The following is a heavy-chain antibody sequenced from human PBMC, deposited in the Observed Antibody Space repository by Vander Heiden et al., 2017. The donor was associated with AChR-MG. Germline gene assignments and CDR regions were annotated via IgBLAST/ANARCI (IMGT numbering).Heavy chain of an antibody. CDR2: IYYSGST. D-gene: IGHD3-16*01. CDR3: ATRYVATNIFDP. V-gene: IGHV4-39*01. J-gene: IGHJ5*02. Sequence: QLQLQESGPGLVQPSETLSLTCTVSGGSISSSSYYWGWIRQPPGKGLEWIGSIYYSGSTYYYPALKSRVTISVDTSKNQFSLKLRSVTAADTAVYYFATRYVATNIFDPWGQGTLVTVSS. CDR1: GGSISSSSYY.